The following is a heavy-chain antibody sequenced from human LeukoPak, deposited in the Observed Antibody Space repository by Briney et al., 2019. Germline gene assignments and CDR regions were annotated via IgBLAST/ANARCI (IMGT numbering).Heavy chain of an antibody. V-gene: IGHV3-23*01. D-gene: IGHD2-2*01. J-gene: IGHJ6*02. CDR2: ISGSGGST. CDR1: GFTFSSYA. CDR3: ANLVPAAMNYYYYYGVDV. Sequence: TGGSLRLSCAASGFTFSSYAMSWVHQAPGQGLAWVSAISGSGGSTYYADSVKGRFTISRDNSMNTLYLQMNSLRAEDTAVYYCANLVPAAMNYYYYYGVDVWGQGTTVTVSS.